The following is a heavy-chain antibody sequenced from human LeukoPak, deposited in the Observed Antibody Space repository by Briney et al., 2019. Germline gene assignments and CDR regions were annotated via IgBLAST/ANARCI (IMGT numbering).Heavy chain of an antibody. V-gene: IGHV3-74*01. CDR1: GFTFSSYW. CDR2: INSDGSST. CDR3: ARDSYADPYCGGDCYSGWYFDL. D-gene: IGHD2-21*02. Sequence: GGSLRLSCAASGFTFSSYWMHWVRQAPGKGLVWVSRINSDGSSTSYADSVKGRFTISSDNAKNTLYLQMNSLRAEDTAVYYCARDSYADPYCGGDCYSGWYFDLWGRGTLVTVSS. J-gene: IGHJ2*01.